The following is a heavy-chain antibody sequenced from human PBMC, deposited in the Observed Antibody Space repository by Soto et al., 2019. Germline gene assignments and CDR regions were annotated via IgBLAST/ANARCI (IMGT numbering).Heavy chain of an antibody. D-gene: IGHD3-10*01. Sequence: SVKVSCKASGGTFSSYAISWVRQAPGQGLEWMGGIIPIFGTANYAQKFQGRVTITADESTSTAYMELSSLRSEDTAVYYCARDQTKNFLRTVRGSGLYGMDVWGQGTTVTVSS. CDR2: IIPIFGTA. CDR3: ARDQTKNFLRTVRGSGLYGMDV. CDR1: GGTFSSYA. J-gene: IGHJ6*02. V-gene: IGHV1-69*13.